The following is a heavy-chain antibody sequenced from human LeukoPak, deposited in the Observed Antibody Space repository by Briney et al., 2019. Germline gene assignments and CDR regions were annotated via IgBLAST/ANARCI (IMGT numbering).Heavy chain of an antibody. Sequence: GESLKISCKTSGYTFTDYWIGWVRQMPGKGLEWMGIIYPIDSDSKYSPSFQGQVTISADKSINTAYLQWSSLKTSDTGIYYCVRLWDSCFDFWGQGTLVTVSS. J-gene: IGHJ4*02. CDR2: IYPIDSDS. CDR1: GYTFTDYW. V-gene: IGHV5-51*01. CDR3: VRLWDSCFDF. D-gene: IGHD2-15*01.